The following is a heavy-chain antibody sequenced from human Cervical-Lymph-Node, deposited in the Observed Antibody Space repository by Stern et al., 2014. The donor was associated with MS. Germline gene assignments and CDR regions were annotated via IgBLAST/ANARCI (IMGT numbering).Heavy chain of an antibody. CDR2: IVLGGGNT. CDR3: AARANYYDSPGDWFDP. V-gene: IGHV1-58*01. Sequence: QLVESGPEVKKPGTSVKVSCKASGFTFTSSAVQWVRQARGQRLEWIGWIVLGGGNTNYAEKFQGRVNITRDMDPSTDDMELRSLSSEDTAVYYCAARANYYDSPGDWFDPWGQGTLVTVSS. D-gene: IGHD3-22*01. CDR1: GFTFTSSA. J-gene: IGHJ5*02.